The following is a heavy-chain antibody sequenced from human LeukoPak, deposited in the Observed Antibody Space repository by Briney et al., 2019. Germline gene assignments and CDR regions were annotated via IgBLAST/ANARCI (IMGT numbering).Heavy chain of an antibody. CDR3: ARGLYYFDY. Sequence: PSETLSLTCAVCGGSFSGYYWSWIRQPPGEGLEWIGEINHSGSTNYNPSLKSRVTISVDTSKNQFSLKLSSVTAADTAVYYCARGLYYFDYWGQGTLVTVSS. J-gene: IGHJ4*01. CDR2: INHSGST. V-gene: IGHV4-34*01. CDR1: GGSFSGYY.